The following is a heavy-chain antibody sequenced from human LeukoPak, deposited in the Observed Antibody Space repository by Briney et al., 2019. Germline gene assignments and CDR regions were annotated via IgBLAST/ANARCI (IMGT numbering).Heavy chain of an antibody. CDR3: ARRTGLGKATVPFGGHFDS. J-gene: IGHJ4*02. D-gene: IGHD4-17*01. CDR1: GFSFSSYA. Sequence: PGGSLRLSCVTSGFSFSSYAINWVRQAPGKGLEWVSAVTGNGGSIYYADSVKGRFTISRDNAKNSLFLQMNSLRAEDTAVYYCARRTGLGKATVPFGGHFDSWGQGTLVVVSS. CDR2: VTGNGGSI. V-gene: IGHV3-21*06.